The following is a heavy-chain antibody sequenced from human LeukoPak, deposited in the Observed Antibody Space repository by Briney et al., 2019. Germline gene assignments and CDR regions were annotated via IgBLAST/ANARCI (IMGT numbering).Heavy chain of an antibody. Sequence: PGGSLRLSCAASGFTFSSYGMHWVRQAPGKGLEWVAVISYDGSNKYYADSVKGRFTISRDNSKNTLYLQMNSLRAEDTAVYYCAKVACGGDCYSDYFDYWGQGTLVTVSS. CDR2: ISYDGSNK. CDR3: AKVACGGDCYSDYFDY. V-gene: IGHV3-30*18. J-gene: IGHJ4*02. CDR1: GFTFSSYG. D-gene: IGHD2-21*02.